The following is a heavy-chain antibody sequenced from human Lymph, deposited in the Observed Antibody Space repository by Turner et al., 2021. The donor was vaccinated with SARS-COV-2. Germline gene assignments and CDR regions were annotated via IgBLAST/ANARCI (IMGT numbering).Heavy chain of an antibody. CDR3: ARSRDLQSMVRGVDPFDY. CDR1: GYTFTGYY. D-gene: IGHD3-10*01. V-gene: IGHV1-2*02. Sequence: QVQLVQSGAAVKKPGASVKVSCKASGYTFTGYYMHWVRQAPGQGLEWMGWINPNSGGTNYAQKFQGRVTMTRDTSISTAYMELSRLRSDDTAVYDCARSRDLQSMVRGVDPFDYWGQGTLVTVSS. J-gene: IGHJ4*02. CDR2: INPNSGGT.